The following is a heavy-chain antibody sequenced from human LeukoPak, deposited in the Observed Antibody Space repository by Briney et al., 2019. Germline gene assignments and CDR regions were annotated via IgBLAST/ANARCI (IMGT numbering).Heavy chain of an antibody. CDR1: GFTFSTYW. Sequence: GGSLRLSCAASGFTFSTYWMSWVRQAPGKGLEWVAVISYDGSNKYYADSVKGRFTISRDNSKNTLYLQMNSLRAEDTAVYYCARGVRVYYDYWGQGTLVTVSS. CDR3: ARGVRVYYDY. J-gene: IGHJ4*02. V-gene: IGHV3-30-3*01. CDR2: ISYDGSNK. D-gene: IGHD2-21*01.